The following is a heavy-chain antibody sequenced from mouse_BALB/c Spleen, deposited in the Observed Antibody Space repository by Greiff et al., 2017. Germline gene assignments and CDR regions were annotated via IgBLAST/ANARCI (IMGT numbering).Heavy chain of an antibody. CDR1: GYTFTSYW. CDR3: ARRGYGSSFDY. Sequence: VQLQQSGAELVKPGASVKLSYKTSGYTFTSYWIQWVKQRPGQGLGWIGEIFPGTGTTYYTEKFKGKATLTIDTSSSTAYMQLSSLTSEDSAVYFCARRGYGSSFDYWGQGTTLTVSS. J-gene: IGHJ2*01. D-gene: IGHD1-1*01. CDR2: IFPGTGTT. V-gene: IGHV1S132*01.